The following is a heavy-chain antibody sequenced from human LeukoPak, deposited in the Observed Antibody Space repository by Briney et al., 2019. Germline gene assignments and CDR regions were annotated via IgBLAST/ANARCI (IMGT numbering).Heavy chain of an antibody. V-gene: IGHV3-7*01. CDR3: ARDYSSSWYGGYYGMDV. D-gene: IGHD6-13*01. CDR2: IRQDGSDK. Sequence: GGSLRLSCAASGFTFSSYWMSWVRQAPGKGLEWVANIRQDGSDKYYVDSVKGRFTISRDNAKNSLYLQMKSLRAEDTAVYYCARDYSSSWYGGYYGMDVWGQGTTVTVSS. CDR1: GFTFSSYW. J-gene: IGHJ6*02.